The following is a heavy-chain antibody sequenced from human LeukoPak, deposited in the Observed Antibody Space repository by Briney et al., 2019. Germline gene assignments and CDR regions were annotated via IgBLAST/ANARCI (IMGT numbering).Heavy chain of an antibody. CDR3: AVHCITISCHSPR. J-gene: IGHJ4*02. D-gene: IGHD2-2*01. CDR1: GGTFSSYA. Sequence: SVKVSCKASGGTFSSYAISWVRQAPGQGLEWMGGIIPIFGTANYAQKFQGRVTITADESTSTAYVELNSLRSEDTAVYYCAVHCITISCHSPRWGQGTLVTVSS. CDR2: IIPIFGTA. V-gene: IGHV1-69*13.